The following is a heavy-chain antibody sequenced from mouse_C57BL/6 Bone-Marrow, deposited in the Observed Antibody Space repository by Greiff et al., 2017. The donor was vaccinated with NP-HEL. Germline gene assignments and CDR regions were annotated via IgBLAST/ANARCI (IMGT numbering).Heavy chain of an antibody. Sequence: EVKLMESGGDLVKPGGSLKLSCAASGFTFSSYGMSWVRQTPDKRLEWVATISSGGSYTYYPDRVKGRFTISRDNAKNTLYLQISSLKSEDTAMYYGARLAWFAYWGQGTLVTVSA. CDR3: ARLAWFAY. CDR2: ISSGGSYT. D-gene: IGHD3-1*01. J-gene: IGHJ3*01. V-gene: IGHV5-6*01. CDR1: GFTFSSYG.